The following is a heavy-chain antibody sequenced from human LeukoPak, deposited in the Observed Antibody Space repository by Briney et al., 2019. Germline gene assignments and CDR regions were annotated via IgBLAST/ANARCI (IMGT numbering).Heavy chain of an antibody. Sequence: PGGSLRLSCAASGFTFSSYAMSWVRQAPGKGLEWVSAISGSGENTNYADSVKGRFTMSRGNSRNMLYLQMNSLRDEDTAKYYCAKTVSGSYSYQGGDYWGQGTLVTVSS. J-gene: IGHJ4*02. CDR3: AKTVSGSYSYQGGDY. CDR2: ISGSGENT. D-gene: IGHD3-16*02. CDR1: GFTFSSYA. V-gene: IGHV3-23*01.